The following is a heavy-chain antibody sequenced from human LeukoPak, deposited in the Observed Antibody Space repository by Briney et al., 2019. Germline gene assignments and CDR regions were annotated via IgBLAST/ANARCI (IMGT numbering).Heavy chain of an antibody. Sequence: GGSLRLSCAASGFTFSSYWMSWVRQAPGKGPVWVSRISSDGSSTNYAASVKGRFTVSRDNAKNTLYLQMSSLRAEDTAVYYCARDFSGSPVEDNCFDPWGQGTLVTVSS. CDR1: GFTFSSYW. CDR2: ISSDGSST. J-gene: IGHJ5*02. V-gene: IGHV3-74*01. D-gene: IGHD1-26*01. CDR3: ARDFSGSPVEDNCFDP.